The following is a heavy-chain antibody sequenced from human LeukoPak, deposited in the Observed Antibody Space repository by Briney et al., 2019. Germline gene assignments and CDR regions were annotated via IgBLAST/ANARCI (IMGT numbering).Heavy chain of an antibody. J-gene: IGHJ6*02. V-gene: IGHV1-8*01. CDR2: MNPKTGDT. Sequence: ASVKVYCKASGYTFTIFDINWVRLAPGQGLEWVGWMNPKTGDTVYAQNFQGRVTMTRDTSIGTAYMELNSLRSEDTAVYYCAKGAIFGVTIRGYGMDVWGQGTSVTVSS. CDR1: GYTFTIFD. CDR3: AKGAIFGVTIRGYGMDV. D-gene: IGHD3-3*01.